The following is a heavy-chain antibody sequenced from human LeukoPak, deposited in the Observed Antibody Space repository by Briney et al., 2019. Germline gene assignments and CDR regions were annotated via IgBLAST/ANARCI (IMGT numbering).Heavy chain of an antibody. J-gene: IGHJ6*03. V-gene: IGHV4-4*07. CDR2: AYSGVNA. D-gene: IGHD1-26*01. CDR3: AREKSGTLTRAFYYIDV. CDR1: GDSMHSYY. Sequence: SETLSLTCTVSGDSMHSYYWSWIRQSPEKGLEWIGRAYSGVNAYYNPSLQSRVTISVDKSNNQFSLDLTSVTAADTALYYCAREKSGTLTRAFYYIDVWGKGITVTVSS.